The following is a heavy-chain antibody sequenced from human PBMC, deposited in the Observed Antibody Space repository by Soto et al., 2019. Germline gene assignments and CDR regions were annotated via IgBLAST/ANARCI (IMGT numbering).Heavy chain of an antibody. J-gene: IGHJ4*02. CDR2: ISSSSSYI. Sequence: PGGSLRLSCAASGFTFSSYSMNWVRQAPGKGLEWVSSISSSSSYIYYADSVKGRFTISRDNAKNSLYLQMNSLRAEDTAVYYCARKRSRQLRQLALDYWGQGTLVTVSS. D-gene: IGHD6-13*01. CDR3: ARKRSRQLRQLALDY. CDR1: GFTFSSYS. V-gene: IGHV3-21*01.